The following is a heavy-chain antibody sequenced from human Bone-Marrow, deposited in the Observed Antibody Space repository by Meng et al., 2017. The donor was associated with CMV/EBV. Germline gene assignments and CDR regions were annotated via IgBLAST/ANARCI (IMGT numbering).Heavy chain of an antibody. CDR3: ARVKAYYDFWSGYYYYYGMDV. J-gene: IGHJ6*02. CDR2: IGTAGDT. CDR1: SYD. D-gene: IGHD3-3*01. Sequence: SYDMHWVRQATGKGLEWVSAIGTAGDTYYPGSVKGRFTISRENAKNSLYLQMNSLRAGDTAVYYCARVKAYYDFWSGYYYYYGMDVWGQGTTVTVSS. V-gene: IGHV3-13*01.